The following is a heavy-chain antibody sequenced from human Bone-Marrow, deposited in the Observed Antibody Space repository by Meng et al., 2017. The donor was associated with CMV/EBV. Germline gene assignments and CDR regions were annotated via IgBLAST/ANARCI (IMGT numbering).Heavy chain of an antibody. CDR1: GFTFSTYA. V-gene: IGHV3-7*01. CDR3: TRSMDV. CDR2: IKQDGSEK. Sequence: GESLKISCAASGFTFSTYAMHWVRQAPGKGLEWVANIKQDGSEKYYVASVKGRFTISRDNAKNSLYLQMNDLRGDDTAVYYCTRSMDVWGQGTTVTVSS. J-gene: IGHJ6*02.